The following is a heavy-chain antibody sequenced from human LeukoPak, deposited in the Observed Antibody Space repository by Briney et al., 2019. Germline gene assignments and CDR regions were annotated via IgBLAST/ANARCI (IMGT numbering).Heavy chain of an antibody. J-gene: IGHJ5*02. CDR3: ARELDGSGSYPQNWFDP. CDR2: IYYSGST. D-gene: IGHD3-10*01. V-gene: IGHV4-59*01. Sequence: SETLSLTCTVSGGSISSYYWSWIRQPPGKGLEWIGYIYYSGSTNYNPSLKSRVTILVDTSKNQFSLKLSSVTAADTAVYYCARELDGSGSYPQNWFDPWGQGTLVTVSS. CDR1: GGSISSYY.